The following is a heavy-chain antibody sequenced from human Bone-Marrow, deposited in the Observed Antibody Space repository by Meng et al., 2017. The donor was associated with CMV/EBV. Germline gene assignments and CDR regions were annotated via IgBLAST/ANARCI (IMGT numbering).Heavy chain of an antibody. J-gene: IGHJ4*02. D-gene: IGHD4-23*01. CDR1: GYSFTDIG. CDR2: ISAYNGQK. V-gene: IGHV1-18*01. Sequence: SVKVSCKASGYSFTDIGVSWVRQAPGQGLEWMGWISAYNGQKNFAQKFQGRVTMTTDTSTNTAYMDLRSLRSDDTAVYYCVRDLGSTPAIFFDYWGQGTLVTVSS. CDR3: VRDLGSTPAIFFDY.